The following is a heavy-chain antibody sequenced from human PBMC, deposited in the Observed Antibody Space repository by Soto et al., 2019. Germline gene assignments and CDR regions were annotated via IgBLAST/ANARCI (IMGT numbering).Heavy chain of an antibody. V-gene: IGHV1-69*04. D-gene: IGHD3-10*01. CDR3: ARDTLFGSGGSPTSYPYSCMDV. Sequence: SVKVSCKASGGTFNTYTISWVRQAPGQGLEWMGRIIPILGIAHYAQKFQGRVSITADKSTSTTYMELSSLVSEDTAVYYCARDTLFGSGGSPTSYPYSCMDVWGKGTTVTVSS. CDR1: GGTFNTYT. CDR2: IIPILGIA. J-gene: IGHJ6*04.